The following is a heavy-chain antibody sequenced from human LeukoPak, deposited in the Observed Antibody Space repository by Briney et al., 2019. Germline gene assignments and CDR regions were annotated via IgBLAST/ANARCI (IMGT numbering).Heavy chain of an antibody. CDR3: ARGSYSYDSSGAFDI. Sequence: SETLSLTCTVSGGSISSYYWSWIRQPPGKGLEWIGYIYYSGSTNYNPSLKSRVTISVDTSKNQFSLKLSSVTAADTAVYFCARGSYSYDSSGAFDIWGQGTMVTVSS. V-gene: IGHV4-59*08. CDR1: GGSISSYY. J-gene: IGHJ3*02. CDR2: IYYSGST. D-gene: IGHD3-22*01.